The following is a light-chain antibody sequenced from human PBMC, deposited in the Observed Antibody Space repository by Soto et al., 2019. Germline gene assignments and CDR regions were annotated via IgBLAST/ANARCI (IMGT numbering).Light chain of an antibody. CDR1: SSDVGGYSS. V-gene: IGLV2-14*01. CDR2: DVR. CDR3: SSYAGSSNV. J-gene: IGLJ1*01. Sequence: QSVLTQPASVSGSPGQSITISCTGTSSDVGGYSSVSWYQHHPDTPPRLIIYDVRSRPSGVSNRFSGSQSANTAFLTISGLQAGDEADYYCSSYAGSSNVFGTGTKVTVL.